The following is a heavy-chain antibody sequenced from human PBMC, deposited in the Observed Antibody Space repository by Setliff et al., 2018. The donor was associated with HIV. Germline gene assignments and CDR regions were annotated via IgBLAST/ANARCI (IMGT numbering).Heavy chain of an antibody. CDR1: GFTFKTDA. CDR3: ARDPAMSGWALAD. Sequence: GGSLRLSCAASGFTFKTDAMHWVRQAPGKGLEWVAFIWYDGSNKEYGDSVKGRFTISRDNSKNMVYLEMNNLRGEDSAVYYCARDPAMSGWALADWGQGTQVTV. CDR2: IWYDGSNK. J-gene: IGHJ4*02. D-gene: IGHD6-19*01. V-gene: IGHV3-33*01.